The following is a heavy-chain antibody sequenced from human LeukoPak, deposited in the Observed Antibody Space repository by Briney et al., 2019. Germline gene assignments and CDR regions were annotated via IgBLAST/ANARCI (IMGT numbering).Heavy chain of an antibody. D-gene: IGHD2-21*02. Sequence: PGGSLRLSCAASGFTFDDYAMHWVRQAPGKGLEWVSGISWNSGSIGYADSVKGRFTISRDNAKNSLYLQMNSLRAEDMALYYCAKDCGGDCSGHAFDIWGQGTMVTVSS. CDR1: GFTFDDYA. J-gene: IGHJ3*02. V-gene: IGHV3-9*03. CDR3: AKDCGGDCSGHAFDI. CDR2: ISWNSGSI.